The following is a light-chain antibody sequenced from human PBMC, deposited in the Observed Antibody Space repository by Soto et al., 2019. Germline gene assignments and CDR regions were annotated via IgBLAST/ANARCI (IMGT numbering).Light chain of an antibody. CDR1: QSLSSS. CDR2: DAS. J-gene: IGKJ2*01. CDR3: QQRSNWPGT. Sequence: EIVLTQSPATLSLSPGERATLSCRASQSLSSSLAWYQQKPGQAPRLLIYDASNRATGIPARFSGSGSGTDFTLTISSLEPEDFALYYCQQRSNWPGTFGQGTKPAIK. V-gene: IGKV3-11*01.